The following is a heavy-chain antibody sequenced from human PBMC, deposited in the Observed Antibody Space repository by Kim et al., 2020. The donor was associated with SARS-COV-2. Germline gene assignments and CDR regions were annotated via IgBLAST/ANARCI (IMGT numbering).Heavy chain of an antibody. CDR1: GFTVSSNY. J-gene: IGHJ5*02. CDR3: AGHYGSGSYDWFDP. CDR2: IYSGGST. D-gene: IGHD3-10*01. Sequence: GGSLRLSCAASGFTVSSNYMSWVRQAPGKGLEWVSVIYSGGSTYYADSVKGRFTISRDNSKNTLYLQMNSLRAEDTAVYYCAGHYGSGSYDWFDPWGQGTLVTVSS. V-gene: IGHV3-66*02.